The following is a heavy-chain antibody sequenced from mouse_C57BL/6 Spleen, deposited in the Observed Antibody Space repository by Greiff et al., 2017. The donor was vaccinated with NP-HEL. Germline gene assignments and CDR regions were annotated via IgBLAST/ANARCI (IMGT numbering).Heavy chain of an antibody. CDR3: TYYYGSSYYYFDY. J-gene: IGHJ2*01. V-gene: IGHV6-3*01. CDR2: IRLKSDNYAT. CDR1: GFTFSNYW. Sequence: DVKLQESGGGLVQPGGSMKLSCVASGFTFSNYWMNWVRQSPEKGLEWVAQIRLKSDNYATHYAESVKGRFTISRDDSKSSVYLQMNNLRAEDTGIYYCTYYYGSSYYYFDYWGQGTTLTVSS. D-gene: IGHD1-1*01.